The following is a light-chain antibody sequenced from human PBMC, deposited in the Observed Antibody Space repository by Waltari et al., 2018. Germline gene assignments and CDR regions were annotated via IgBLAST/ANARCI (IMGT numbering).Light chain of an antibody. CDR2: GAS. CDR1: QSIGRY. CDR3: QNHERLPAT. V-gene: IGKV3-20*01. Sequence: EIVLTQSPGTLSLSPGERATLSCRASQSIGRYLAWYQQKPDQAPRLLIYGASSMATGIPERFSGSGSGTDFSLTISRLEPEDFAVYYCQNHERLPATFGQGTKVEIK. J-gene: IGKJ1*01.